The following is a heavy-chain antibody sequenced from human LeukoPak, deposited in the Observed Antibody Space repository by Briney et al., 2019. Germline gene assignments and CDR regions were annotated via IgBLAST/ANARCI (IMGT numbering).Heavy chain of an antibody. CDR1: GGSISSYY. CDR2: ICYSGST. V-gene: IGHV4-59*08. D-gene: IGHD3-3*01. Sequence: SETLSLTCTVSGGSISSYYWSWIRQPPGKGLEWIGYICYSGSTNYNPSLKSRVTISVDTSKNQFSLKLSSVTAADTAVYYCARGTYDFWSGYYYYGMDVWGQGTTVTVSS. CDR3: ARGTYDFWSGYYYYGMDV. J-gene: IGHJ6*02.